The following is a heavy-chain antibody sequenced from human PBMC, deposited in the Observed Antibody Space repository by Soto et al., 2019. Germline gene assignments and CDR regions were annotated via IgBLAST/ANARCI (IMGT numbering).Heavy chain of an antibody. CDR3: ARQVAAAGTHKDYYYYGMDV. CDR2: IYPGDSDT. CDR1: GYSFTSYW. Sequence: PGESLKISCKGSGYSFTSYWIGWVRQMPGKGLEWMGIIYPGDSDTRYSPSFQGQVTISADKSISTAYLQWSSLKASDTAMYYCARQVAAAGTHKDYYYYGMDVWGQGTTVTVSS. J-gene: IGHJ6*02. V-gene: IGHV5-51*01. D-gene: IGHD6-13*01.